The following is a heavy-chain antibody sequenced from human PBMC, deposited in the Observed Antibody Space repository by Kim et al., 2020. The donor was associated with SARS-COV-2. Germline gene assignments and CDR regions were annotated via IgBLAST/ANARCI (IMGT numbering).Heavy chain of an antibody. CDR2: INHSGST. J-gene: IGHJ5*02. D-gene: IGHD1-26*01. CDR1: GGSFSGYY. CDR3: ARDYRGSYRPHNWFDP. V-gene: IGHV4-34*01. Sequence: SETLSLTCAVYGGSFSGYYWSWIRQPPGKGLEWIGEINHSGSTNYNPSLKSRVTISVDTSKNQFSLKLSSVTAADTAVYYCARDYRGSYRPHNWFDPWGQGTLVTVSS.